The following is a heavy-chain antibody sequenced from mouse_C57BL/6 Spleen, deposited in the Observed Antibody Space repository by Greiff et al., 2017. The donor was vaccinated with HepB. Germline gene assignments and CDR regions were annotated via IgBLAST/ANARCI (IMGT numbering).Heavy chain of an antibody. CDR3: ASYRLYGNYGYFDV. Sequence: VQLQQPGAELVRPGTSVKLSCKASGYTFTSYWMHWVKQRPGQGLEWIGVIDPSDSYTNYNQKFKGKATLTVDTSSSTAYMQLSSLTSEDSAVYYCASYRLYGNYGYFDVWGTGTTVTVSS. V-gene: IGHV1-59*01. CDR2: IDPSDSYT. J-gene: IGHJ1*03. CDR1: GYTFTSYW. D-gene: IGHD2-1*01.